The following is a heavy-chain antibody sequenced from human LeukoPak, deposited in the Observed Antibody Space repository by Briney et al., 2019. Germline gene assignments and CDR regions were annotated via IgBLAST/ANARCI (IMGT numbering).Heavy chain of an antibody. D-gene: IGHD5-12*01. J-gene: IGHJ3*02. V-gene: IGHV4-39*02. CDR1: GGSVSSRPHF. CDR2: IYYTGSA. CDR3: VRLLGGYFAGNTFDI. Sequence: SETLSLTCTVSGGSVSSRPHFWDWIRQTPGKGLEWIGTIYYTGSANYNPSLKSRVTMSVDTSKDHFSLNLSSVTATDTAVYFCVRLLGGYFAGNTFDIWGQRTVVSVSS.